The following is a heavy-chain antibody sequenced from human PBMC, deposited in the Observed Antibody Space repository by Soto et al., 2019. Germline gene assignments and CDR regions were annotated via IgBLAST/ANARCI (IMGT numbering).Heavy chain of an antibody. Sequence: RASVKVSCKASGFSFTGYYIHWLRQAPGQGLEWMGIINPSGGSTSYAQKFQGRVTMTRDTSTSTVYMELSSLRSEDTAVYYCARDHSYDFWSGPMDVWGQGTTVTVSS. V-gene: IGHV1-46*01. CDR3: ARDHSYDFWSGPMDV. CDR1: GFSFTGYY. D-gene: IGHD3-3*01. J-gene: IGHJ6*02. CDR2: INPSGGST.